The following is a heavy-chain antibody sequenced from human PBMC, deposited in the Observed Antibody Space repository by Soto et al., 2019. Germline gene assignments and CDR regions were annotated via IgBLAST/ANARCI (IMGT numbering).Heavy chain of an antibody. CDR2: FDPEDGET. V-gene: IGHV1-24*01. D-gene: IGHD1-1*01. J-gene: IGHJ6*02. Sequence: AASVKVSCKVSGYTLTELSMHWVRQAPGKGLEWMGGFDPEDGETIYAQKFQGRVTMTEDTSTDTAYMELSSLRSEDTAVYYCATGGGGTAYYYGMDVWGQGTTVTVSS. CDR3: ATGGGGTAYYYGMDV. CDR1: GYTLTELS.